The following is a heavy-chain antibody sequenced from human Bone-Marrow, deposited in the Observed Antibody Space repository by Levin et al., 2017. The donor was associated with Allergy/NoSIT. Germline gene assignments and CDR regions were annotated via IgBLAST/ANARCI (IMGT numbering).Heavy chain of an antibody. Sequence: KVSCKGSGYNFTAYWIGWVRQRPGKGLEWMGIIYPGDSDTRYSPSFQGRVTISADTSITTAYLQWSSLKTSDTAMYYCARGFGDDFWGQGTLVTVSS. CDR2: IYPGDSDT. CDR1: GYNFTAYW. J-gene: IGHJ4*02. D-gene: IGHD3-10*01. CDR3: ARGFGDDF. V-gene: IGHV5-51*01.